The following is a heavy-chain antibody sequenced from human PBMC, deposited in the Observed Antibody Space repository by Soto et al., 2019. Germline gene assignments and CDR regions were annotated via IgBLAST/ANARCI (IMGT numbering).Heavy chain of an antibody. CDR3: ARGGSYYYDSSGTIDY. V-gene: IGHV3-21*01. CDR1: GFTFSSYS. D-gene: IGHD3-22*01. Sequence: GGSLRLSCAASGFTFSSYSMNWVRQAPGKGLEWVSSISSSSSYIYYADSVKGRFTISRDNAKNSLYLQMNSLRAEDTAVYYCARGGSYYYDSSGTIDYWGQGTLVTVSS. J-gene: IGHJ4*02. CDR2: ISSSSSYI.